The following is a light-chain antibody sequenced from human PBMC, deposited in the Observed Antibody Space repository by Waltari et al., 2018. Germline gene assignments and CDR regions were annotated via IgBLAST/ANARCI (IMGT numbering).Light chain of an antibody. CDR3: QRYDNLPIFA. V-gene: IGKV1-33*01. Sequence: DIQMTQSPSSLSAYVGDRVTITCQASQDITNFLNWHQQKPGKAPKLLIYDTSNLEIGVPSRYSGSQSGTHFTFTISSLQPEDAGTDYCQRYDNLPIFAFGPGTKVDIK. CDR1: QDITNF. J-gene: IGKJ3*01. CDR2: DTS.